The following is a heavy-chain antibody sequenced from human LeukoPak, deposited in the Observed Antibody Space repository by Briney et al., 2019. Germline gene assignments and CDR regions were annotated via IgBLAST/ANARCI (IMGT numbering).Heavy chain of an antibody. D-gene: IGHD6-13*01. CDR2: IKQDRSEK. CDR3: ARVSEVAAAGTGFGDWFDP. V-gene: IGHV3-7*05. CDR1: GFTFSSYW. J-gene: IGHJ5*02. Sequence: GGSLRLSCAASGFTFSSYWMSWVRQAPGKGLEWVANIKQDRSEKYYVDSVKGRFTISRDNAKNSLYLQMNSLRAEDTAVYYCARVSEVAAAGTGFGDWFDPWGQGTLVTVSS.